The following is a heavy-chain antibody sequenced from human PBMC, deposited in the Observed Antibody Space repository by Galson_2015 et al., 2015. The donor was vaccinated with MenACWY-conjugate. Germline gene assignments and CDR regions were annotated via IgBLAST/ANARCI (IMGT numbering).Heavy chain of an antibody. V-gene: IGHV2-5*02. CDR3: SRTGATPGDY. CDR1: GFSLSTRGVG. J-gene: IGHJ4*02. Sequence: PALVTPTQPVTLPCTFPGFSLSTRGVGVGWIRQPPGKALEWLALIYWDDDKRYSPSLRSRLTITKDTSKKHGVLTMTNMDPVDTATYCCSRTGATPGDYWGQGTLVTVSS. D-gene: IGHD2-15*01. CDR2: IYWDDDK.